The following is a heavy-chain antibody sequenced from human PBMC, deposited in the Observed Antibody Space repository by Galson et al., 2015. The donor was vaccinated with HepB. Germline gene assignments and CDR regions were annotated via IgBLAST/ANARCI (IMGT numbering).Heavy chain of an antibody. J-gene: IGHJ4*01. Sequence: SLRLSCAASGFTFSNYAMSWVCQAPGKGLEWVAVILHDGKDKYYADSVKGRFTVSRDNLNNTLYLQMNSLRSEDTAVYYCAKDRLGSGSYYFDSWGHGALVTVSS. V-gene: IGHV3-30*18. CDR3: AKDRLGSGSYYFDS. D-gene: IGHD3-10*01. CDR1: GFTFSNYA. CDR2: ILHDGKDK.